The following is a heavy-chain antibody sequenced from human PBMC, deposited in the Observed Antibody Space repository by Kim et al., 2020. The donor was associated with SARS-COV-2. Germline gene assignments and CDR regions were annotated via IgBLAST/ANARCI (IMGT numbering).Heavy chain of an antibody. V-gene: IGHV1-46*01. CDR1: GYTFTSYY. D-gene: IGHD2-2*01. CDR3: ARDAFEGGYCSSTSCYRDLFDP. J-gene: IGHJ5*02. Sequence: ASVKVSCKASGYTFTSYYMHWVRQAPGQGLEWMGIINPSGGSTSYAQKFQGRVTMTRDTSTSTVYMELSSLRSEDTAVYYCARDAFEGGYCSSTSCYRDLFDPWGQGTLVTVSS. CDR2: INPSGGST.